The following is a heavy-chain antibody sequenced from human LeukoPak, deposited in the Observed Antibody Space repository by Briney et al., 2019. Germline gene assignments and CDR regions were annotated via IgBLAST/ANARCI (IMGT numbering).Heavy chain of an antibody. J-gene: IGHJ4*02. CDR1: GGSISSGGYY. Sequence: SETLSLTCTVSGGSISSGGYYWSWIRQHPGKGLEWIGYIYYSGSTYYNPSLKSRVTILVDTSKNQFSLKLSSVTAADTAVYYCARTITVTDPYFDYWGQGTLVTVSS. D-gene: IGHD4-4*01. CDR2: IYYSGST. V-gene: IGHV4-31*03. CDR3: ARTITVTDPYFDY.